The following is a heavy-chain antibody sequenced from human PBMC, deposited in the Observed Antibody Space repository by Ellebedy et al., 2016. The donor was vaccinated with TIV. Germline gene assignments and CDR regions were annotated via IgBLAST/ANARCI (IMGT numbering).Heavy chain of an antibody. V-gene: IGHV3-23*01. CDR3: ARASIVVVPTADVDQTTNYYYYYGMDV. CDR1: GFTFSSYA. Sequence: GESLKISCAASGFTFSSYAMSWVRQAPGKGLEWVSAISGSGGSTYYADSVKGRFTISRDNSKNTLYLQMNSLRAEDTAVYYCARASIVVVPTADVDQTTNYYYYYGMDVWGQGTTVTVSS. CDR2: ISGSGGST. J-gene: IGHJ6*02. D-gene: IGHD2-2*01.